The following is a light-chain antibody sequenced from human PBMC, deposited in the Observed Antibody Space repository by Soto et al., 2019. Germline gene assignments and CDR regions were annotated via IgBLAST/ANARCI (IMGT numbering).Light chain of an antibody. Sequence: TQSPGTLSLSPGERATLSCRASQSISSWLAWYQQKPGKAPKLLIYDASSLESGVPSRFSGSGSGTEFSVTICSLQPDDFATYYCQQYSSHSTFGQGAKE. J-gene: IGKJ1*01. CDR1: QSISSW. V-gene: IGKV1-5*01. CDR3: QQYSSHST. CDR2: DAS.